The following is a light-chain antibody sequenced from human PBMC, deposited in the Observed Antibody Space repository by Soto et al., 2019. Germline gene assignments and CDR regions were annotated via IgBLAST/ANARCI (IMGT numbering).Light chain of an antibody. CDR2: AAS. Sequence: DIQMTQSPSSLSAYVGDKVPINRGASQSISSYLNWYQQKPGKAPKLLIYAASSLQSGVPSRFSGSGSWTEFTRNISSLQSEEFAVYYCQQYNNWPPPITFGQGTRLEIK. CDR1: QSISSY. CDR3: QQYNNWPPPIT. V-gene: IGKV1-39*01. J-gene: IGKJ5*01.